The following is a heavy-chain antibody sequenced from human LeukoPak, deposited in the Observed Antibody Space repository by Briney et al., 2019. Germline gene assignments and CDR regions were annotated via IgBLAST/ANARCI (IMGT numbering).Heavy chain of an antibody. CDR1: GFTFSDYT. Sequence: GGSLRLSCAASGFTFSDYTMSWVRQAPGKGLGWVSSISPSSTYIYYADSLKGRITISRDNAKNSLYLQMNSLRAEDTAVYYXXXXXXXXXXSGSGKLVQGLDSWGQGTLVTVSS. CDR2: ISPSSTYI. J-gene: IGHJ4*02. V-gene: IGHV3-21*01. CDR3: XXXXXXXXXSGSGKLVQGLDS. D-gene: IGHD2-15*01.